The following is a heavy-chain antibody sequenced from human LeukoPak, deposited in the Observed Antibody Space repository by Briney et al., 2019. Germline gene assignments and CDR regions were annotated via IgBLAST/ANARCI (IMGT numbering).Heavy chain of an antibody. CDR3: ARTGDYSTSTGGWFDP. J-gene: IGHJ5*02. V-gene: IGHV4-59*11. CDR2: IFYSGNT. D-gene: IGHD4-11*01. CDR1: GDSINSHY. Sequence: PSETLSLTCTVFGDSINSHYWSWVRQAPGKGLEWIGYIFYSGNTNYSPSLKSRVTISIDTSKKQFSLRLTSVTTADTAVYFCARTGDYSTSTGGWFDPWGQGTLVTVSS.